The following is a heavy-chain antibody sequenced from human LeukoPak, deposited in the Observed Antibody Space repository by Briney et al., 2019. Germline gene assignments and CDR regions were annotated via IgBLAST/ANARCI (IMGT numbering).Heavy chain of an antibody. J-gene: IGHJ6*02. Sequence: GGSLRLSCAASGFTFSSYEMNGVRQAPGKGLEWVSYISSSGSTIYYADSVKGRFTISRDNAKNSLYLQMNSLRAEDTAVYYCAREGAAVDYYYGMDVWGQGTTVTVSS. CDR2: ISSSGSTI. V-gene: IGHV3-48*03. CDR1: GFTFSSYE. CDR3: AREGAAVDYYYGMDV. D-gene: IGHD6-13*01.